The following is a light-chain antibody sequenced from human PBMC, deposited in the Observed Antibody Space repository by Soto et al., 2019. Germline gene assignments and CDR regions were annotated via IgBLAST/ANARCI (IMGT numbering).Light chain of an antibody. J-gene: IGLJ1*01. CDR3: SSYTTSSFYV. CDR2: DVN. V-gene: IGLV2-14*01. CDR1: SSDVGGYNY. Sequence: QSALTQPASVSGSPGQSITISCTGTSSDVGGYNYVSWYQQHPGKAPKLMIYDVNNRPSGVSNRFSGSKSGNTASLTISGLQAEDEADYYCSSYTTSSFYVFATGTKATVL.